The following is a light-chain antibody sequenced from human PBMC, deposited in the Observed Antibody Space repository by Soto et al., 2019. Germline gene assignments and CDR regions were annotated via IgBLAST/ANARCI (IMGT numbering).Light chain of an antibody. V-gene: IGKV3-15*01. J-gene: IGKJ3*01. CDR2: GAS. CDR3: QQYSNWPL. Sequence: EIVMTQSPATLSVSPGEIATLSCRASQSVANDLAWYQHKPGQAPRLLTHGASTRATGIPARFSGVGSGTEFNLTISSLEPEDFAVYFCQQYSNWPLFGPGTKVDIK. CDR1: QSVAND.